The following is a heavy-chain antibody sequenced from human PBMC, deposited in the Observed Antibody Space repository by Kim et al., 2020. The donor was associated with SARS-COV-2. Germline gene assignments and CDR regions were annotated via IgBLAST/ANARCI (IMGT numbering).Heavy chain of an antibody. CDR1: GGSFSGYY. CDR2: INHSGST. Sequence: SETLSLTCAVYGGSFSGYYWSWIRQPPGKGLEWIGEINHSGSTNYNPSLKSRVTISVDTSKNQFSLKLSSVTAADTAVYYCARAYDYVRTYGMDVWGQGTTVTVSS. J-gene: IGHJ6*02. V-gene: IGHV4-34*01. D-gene: IGHD5-12*01. CDR3: ARAYDYVRTYGMDV.